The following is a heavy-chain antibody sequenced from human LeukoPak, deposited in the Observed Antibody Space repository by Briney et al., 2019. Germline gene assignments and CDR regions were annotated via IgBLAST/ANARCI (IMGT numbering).Heavy chain of an antibody. CDR3: ARGEQLWLHLGY. CDR2: IKSKTDGGTT. D-gene: IGHD5-18*01. J-gene: IGHJ4*02. CDR1: GFTFSNAW. Sequence: GGSLRLSCAASGFTFSNAWMNWVRQAPGKGLEWVGRIKSKTDGGTTDYAAPVKGRFTISRDDSKNTLYLQMNSLRAEDTAVYYCARGEQLWLHLGYWGQGTLVTVSS. V-gene: IGHV3-15*07.